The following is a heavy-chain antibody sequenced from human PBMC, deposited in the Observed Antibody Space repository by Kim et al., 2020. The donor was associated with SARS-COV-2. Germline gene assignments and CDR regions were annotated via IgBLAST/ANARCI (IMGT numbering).Heavy chain of an antibody. CDR1: GFTVSSNY. V-gene: IGHV3-66*02. D-gene: IGHD6-13*01. CDR3: ARDMYMREQQLEGGDY. J-gene: IGHJ4*02. CDR2: IYSGGST. Sequence: GGSLRLSCAASGFTVSSNYMSWVRQAPGKGLEWVSVIYSGGSTYYADSVKGRFTISRDNSKNTLYLQMNSLRAEDTAVYYCARDMYMREQQLEGGDYWGQGTLVTVSS.